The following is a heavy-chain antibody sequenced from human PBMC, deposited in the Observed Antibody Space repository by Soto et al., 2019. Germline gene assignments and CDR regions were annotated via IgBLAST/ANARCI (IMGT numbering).Heavy chain of an antibody. J-gene: IGHJ5*02. CDR2: INHSGST. CDR1: GGSFSGYY. Sequence: SETLSLTCAVYGGSFSGYYWSWIRQPPGKGLEWIGEINHSGSTNYNPSLKSRVTISVDTSKNQFSLKLSSVTAADTAVYYCARGLRGWYGRRWFDPWGQGTLVTVSS. CDR3: ARGLRGWYGRRWFDP. D-gene: IGHD6-19*01. V-gene: IGHV4-34*01.